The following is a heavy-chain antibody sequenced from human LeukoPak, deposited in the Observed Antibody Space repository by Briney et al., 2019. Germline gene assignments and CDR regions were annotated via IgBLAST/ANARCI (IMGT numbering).Heavy chain of an antibody. D-gene: IGHD3-16*01. Sequence: SETLSLTCTVSGGSISSYYWSWIRQPPGKGLGWIGYIYYSGSTNYNPSLKSRVTISVDTSKNQFSLKLSSVTAADTAVYYRASLRTAFDIWGQGTMVTVSS. V-gene: IGHV4-59*01. J-gene: IGHJ3*02. CDR2: IYYSGST. CDR1: GGSISSYY. CDR3: ASLRTAFDI.